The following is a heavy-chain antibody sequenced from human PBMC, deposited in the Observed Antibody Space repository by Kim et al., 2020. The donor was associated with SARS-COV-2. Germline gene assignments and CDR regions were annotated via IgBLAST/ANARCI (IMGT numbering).Heavy chain of an antibody. CDR3: ARDIADCSGGSCYLNWFDP. V-gene: IGHV3-33*05. D-gene: IGHD2-15*01. CDR2: ISYDGSNK. Sequence: GGSLRLSCAASGFTFSSYGMHWVRQAPGKGLEWVAVISYDGSNKYYADSVKGRFTISRDNSKNTLYLQMNSLRAEDTAVYYCARDIADCSGGSCYLNWFDPWGQGTLVTVSS. J-gene: IGHJ5*02. CDR1: GFTFSSYG.